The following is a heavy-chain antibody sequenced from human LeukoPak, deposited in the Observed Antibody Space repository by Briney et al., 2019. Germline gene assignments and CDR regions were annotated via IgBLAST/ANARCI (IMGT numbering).Heavy chain of an antibody. CDR3: ARDFTKTASPDAFDF. CDR1: GGSITTYY. V-gene: IGHV4-59*12. D-gene: IGHD1-1*01. CDR2: IYYSGST. J-gene: IGHJ3*01. Sequence: PPETLSHTRTVSGGSITTYYWTWFRQPPGKGLEWIGYIYYSGSTSYNPSFQSRVSISLDSSQNQFSLNLHSVTAADTAVYYCARDFTKTASPDAFDFWGQG.